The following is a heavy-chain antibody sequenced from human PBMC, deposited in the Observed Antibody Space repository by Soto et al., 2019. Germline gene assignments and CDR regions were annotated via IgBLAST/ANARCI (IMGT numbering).Heavy chain of an antibody. CDR2: INHSGST. CDR1: GGSFSGYY. J-gene: IGHJ3*02. CDR3: ARDYPGLLWFGELTPNAFDI. V-gene: IGHV4-34*01. D-gene: IGHD3-10*01. Sequence: SETLSLTCAVYGGSFSGYYWSWIRQPPGKGLEWIGEINHSGSTNYNPSLKSRVTISVDTSKNQFSLKLSSVTAADTAVYYCARDYPGLLWFGELTPNAFDISGQGTMGTVSS.